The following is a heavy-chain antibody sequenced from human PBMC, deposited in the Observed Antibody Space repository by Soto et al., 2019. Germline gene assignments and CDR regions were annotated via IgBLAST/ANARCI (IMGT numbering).Heavy chain of an antibody. CDR3: ARVYCSSTSCYAGFAWFDP. V-gene: IGHV4-34*01. D-gene: IGHD2-2*01. J-gene: IGHJ5*02. CDR1: GGSFSGYY. CDR2: INNSGST. Sequence: QVQLQQWGAGLLKPSETLSLTCAVYGGSFSGYYWSWIRQPPGKGLEWIGEINNSGSTNYNPSLKSRDTISVDTSKNQFSLKLSSVTAADTAVYYCARVYCSSTSCYAGFAWFDPWGQGTLVTVSS.